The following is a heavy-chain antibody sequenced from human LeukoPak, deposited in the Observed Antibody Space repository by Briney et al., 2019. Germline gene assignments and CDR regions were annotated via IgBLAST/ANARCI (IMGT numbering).Heavy chain of an antibody. D-gene: IGHD3-22*01. J-gene: IGHJ4*02. CDR2: PKAKMIGGTT. CDR3: TTVQSYYYDSSGYYIIDY. Sequence: GGSLGLSCPAPGSTLRTAWLSGFGQPPGKGLGWVGLPKAKMIGGTTDYAAPVKGRFTISRDDSKNSLYLQMNSLKTEDTAVYYCTTVQSYYYDSSGYYIIDYWGQGTLVTVSS. V-gene: IGHV3-15*01. CDR1: GSTLRTAW.